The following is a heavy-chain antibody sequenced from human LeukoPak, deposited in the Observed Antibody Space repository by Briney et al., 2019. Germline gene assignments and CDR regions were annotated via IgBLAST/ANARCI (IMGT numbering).Heavy chain of an antibody. CDR3: ARGTRGDYVYHRGNFRRMVYYYYMDV. V-gene: IGHV4-38-2*02. Sequence: PSETLSLTCTVSGYSISSGYYWGWIRQPPGKGLEWIGYIYYSGSTNYNPSLKSRVTISVDTSKNQFSLKLSSVTAADTAVYYCARGTRGDYVYHRGNFRRMVYYYYMDVWGKGTTVTVSS. D-gene: IGHD4-17*01. CDR1: GYSISSGYY. CDR2: IYYSGST. J-gene: IGHJ6*03.